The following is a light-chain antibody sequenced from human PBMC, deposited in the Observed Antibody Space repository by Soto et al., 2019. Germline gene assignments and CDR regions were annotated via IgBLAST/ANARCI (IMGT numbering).Light chain of an antibody. V-gene: IGKV3-11*01. CDR3: QQRHRWPIT. CDR2: DAY. CDR1: QSFRGL. J-gene: IGKJ1*01. Sequence: VWTHAPFTLSLSPGERATLSCRASQSFRGLLAWYQQKPGQAPRLLIYDAYNRATGIPPRFSGSGSGTDFTLTISSLEPEDSAVYYCQQRHRWPITFGQGTKVDIK.